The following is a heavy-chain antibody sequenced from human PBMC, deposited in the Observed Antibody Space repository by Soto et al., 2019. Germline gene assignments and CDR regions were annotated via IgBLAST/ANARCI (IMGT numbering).Heavy chain of an antibody. D-gene: IGHD3-3*01. CDR2: ISGSGGST. CDR3: AKTVRFLDYYYYMDV. CDR1: GFTFSSYA. Sequence: EVQLLESGGGLVQPGGSLRLSCAASGFTFSSYAMSWVRQTPGKGLEWVSAISGSGGSTYYADSVKGRFTISRDNSKNTLYLQMNSLRAEDTAVYYCAKTVRFLDYYYYMDVWGKGTTVTVSS. V-gene: IGHV3-23*01. J-gene: IGHJ6*03.